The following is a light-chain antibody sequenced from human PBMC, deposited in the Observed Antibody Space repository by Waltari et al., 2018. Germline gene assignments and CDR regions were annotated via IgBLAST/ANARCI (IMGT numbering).Light chain of an antibody. J-gene: IGKJ1*01. CDR1: QWIRTF. Sequence: DIHMSQSPSSLSASVGDRVTITCRASQWIRTFLNWYQQQVGKAPKLLIYDASTLQGGVPSRFSAGGSGTEFTLTISSLQAEDFATYYCQQSYSNSRAFGQGTKIEVK. CDR2: DAS. V-gene: IGKV1-39*01. CDR3: QQSYSNSRA.